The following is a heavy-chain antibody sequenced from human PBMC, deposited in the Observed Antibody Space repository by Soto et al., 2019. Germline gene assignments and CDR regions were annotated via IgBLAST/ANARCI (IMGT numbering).Heavy chain of an antibody. J-gene: IGHJ4*02. Sequence: EVQLVESGGGLVQPGRSLRLSCAASGFTFDDYAMHWVQQAPGKGLDWVSGISWNSGSIGYADSVKGRFTISRDNAKNSRYLQMNSLRAEDTALYYCAKDIGSGGYVDYWGQGTLVTVSS. CDR3: AKDIGSGGYVDY. D-gene: IGHD2-15*01. V-gene: IGHV3-9*01. CDR2: ISWNSGSI. CDR1: GFTFDDYA.